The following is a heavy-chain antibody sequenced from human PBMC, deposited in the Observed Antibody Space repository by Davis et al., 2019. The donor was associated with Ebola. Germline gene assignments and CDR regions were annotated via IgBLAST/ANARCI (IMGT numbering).Heavy chain of an antibody. J-gene: IGHJ6*02. Sequence: GESLKISCAASGFTFSSYAMSWVRQAPGKGLEWVSAISGSGGSTYYADSVKGRFTISRDNSKNTLYLQMNSLRAEDTAVYYCARDRVVVVIGFYYYGMDVWGQGTTVTVSS. CDR2: ISGSGGST. CDR1: GFTFSSYA. D-gene: IGHD3-22*01. V-gene: IGHV3-23*01. CDR3: ARDRVVVVIGFYYYGMDV.